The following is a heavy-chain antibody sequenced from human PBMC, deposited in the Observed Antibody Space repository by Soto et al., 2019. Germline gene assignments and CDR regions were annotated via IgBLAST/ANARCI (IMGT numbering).Heavy chain of an antibody. Sequence: SVKVSCKASGFTFTSSAVQWVRQARGQRLEWIGWIVVGSGNTNYAQKFQERVTITRDMSTSTAYMELSSLRSEDTAVYYCAASPNPAMVSGMDVWGEGPKVTLFS. CDR1: GFTFTSSA. D-gene: IGHD5-18*01. J-gene: IGHJ6*04. CDR2: IVVGSGNT. CDR3: AASPNPAMVSGMDV. V-gene: IGHV1-58*01.